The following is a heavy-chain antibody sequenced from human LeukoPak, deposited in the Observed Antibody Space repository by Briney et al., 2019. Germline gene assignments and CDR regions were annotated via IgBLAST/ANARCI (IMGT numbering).Heavy chain of an antibody. J-gene: IGHJ3*02. Sequence: GASVKVSCKASGYTFTSYGISWVRQAPGQGLEWMGWISPNSGGTNYAQKFQGRVTMTRDTSISTAYMELSRLRSDDTAVYYCARDSELGDYVNDAFDIWGQGTMVTVSS. V-gene: IGHV1-2*02. CDR1: GYTFTSYG. CDR2: ISPNSGGT. D-gene: IGHD2-21*01. CDR3: ARDSELGDYVNDAFDI.